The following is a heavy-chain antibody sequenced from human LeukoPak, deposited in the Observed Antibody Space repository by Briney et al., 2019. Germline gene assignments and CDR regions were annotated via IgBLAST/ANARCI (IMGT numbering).Heavy chain of an antibody. CDR3: ARAEPAALFDI. CDR1: GGSISSGGYY. J-gene: IGHJ3*02. Sequence: SQTRSLTCTVSGGSISSGGYYWSWIRQPPGKGLEWIGYIYHSGSTYYNPSLKSRVTISVDRSKNQFSLKLSSVTAADTAVYYCARAEPAALFDIWGQGTMVTVSS. D-gene: IGHD2-2*01. V-gene: IGHV4-30-2*01. CDR2: IYHSGST.